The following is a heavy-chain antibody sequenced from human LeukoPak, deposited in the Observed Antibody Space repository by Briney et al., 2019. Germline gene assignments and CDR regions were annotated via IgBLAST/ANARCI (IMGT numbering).Heavy chain of an antibody. CDR1: GYTFVSHG. D-gene: IGHD6-13*01. CDR3: ARDSYSSSWYESYYYYMDV. CDR2: ISVYNGNP. V-gene: IGHV1-18*01. Sequence: GAAVTVSFKASGYTFVSHGISWVRQAPGQGLEWMGWISVYNGNPNYAQKLQGRVNMTTHTSTSTAYMELRSLRSDDTAVYYCARDSYSSSWYESYYYYMDVWGKGTTVTVSS. J-gene: IGHJ6*03.